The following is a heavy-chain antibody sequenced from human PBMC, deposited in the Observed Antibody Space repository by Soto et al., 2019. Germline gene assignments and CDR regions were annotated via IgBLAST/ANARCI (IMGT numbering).Heavy chain of an antibody. CDR2: ISSSSTYI. CDR1: GFTFSSYT. CDR3: ARSPVMITFGGVIAYFDY. Sequence: EVPLVESGGGLVKPGGSLRLSCAASGFTFSSYTMNWVRQAPGKGLEWVSSISSSSTYIYYADSVKGRFTISRDNAKNSLYLQMNGLRAEDTAVYYCARSPVMITFGGVIAYFDYWGLGTLVTVSS. D-gene: IGHD3-16*02. V-gene: IGHV3-21*01. J-gene: IGHJ4*02.